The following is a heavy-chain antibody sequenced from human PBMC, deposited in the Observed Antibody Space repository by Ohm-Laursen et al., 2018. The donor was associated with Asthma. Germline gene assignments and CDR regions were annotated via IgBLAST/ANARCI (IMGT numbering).Heavy chain of an antibody. J-gene: IGHJ4*02. CDR1: GFTFSDYG. D-gene: IGHD2-2*01. V-gene: IGHV3-30*03. CDR3: ARRSKICYVTSHCFFDY. Sequence: SLRLSCSASGFTFSDYGMHWVRQAPGKGLEWVAIISSDGSNKFHAESVKGRITPSRDNSKNTLYLEMNSLRAEDTAVYYCARRSKICYVTSHCFFDYWGQGTLVTVSS. CDR2: ISSDGSNK.